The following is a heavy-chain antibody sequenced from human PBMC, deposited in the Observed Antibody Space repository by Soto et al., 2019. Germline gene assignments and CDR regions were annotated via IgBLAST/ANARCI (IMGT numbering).Heavy chain of an antibody. CDR2: ISYDGRNK. J-gene: IGHJ6*02. D-gene: IGHD7-27*01. Sequence: QVQLVESGGGVVQPGRSLRLSCAASGFTFSSYGMHWVRQAPGKGLEWVAVISYDGRNKYYADSVKGRITISRDNSKNVFYRQTNSMSAKDTAVYYCAQEPNPVYYYYGMDVWGRGTTVTVSS. CDR3: AQEPNPVYYYYGMDV. V-gene: IGHV3-30*18. CDR1: GFTFSSYG.